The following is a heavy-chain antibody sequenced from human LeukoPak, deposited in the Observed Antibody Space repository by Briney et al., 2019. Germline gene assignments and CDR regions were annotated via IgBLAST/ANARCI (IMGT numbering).Heavy chain of an antibody. D-gene: IGHD3-10*01. V-gene: IGHV3-53*01. CDR1: EFTVSSNY. CDR3: ARDSGSGSYFLPNDY. Sequence: GGSLRLSCAASEFTVSSNYMSWVRQAPGKGLEWVSVIYSGGSTYYADSVKGRFTISRDNSKNTLYLQMNSLRAEDTAVYYCARDSGSGSYFLPNDYWGQGTLVTVSS. CDR2: IYSGGST. J-gene: IGHJ4*02.